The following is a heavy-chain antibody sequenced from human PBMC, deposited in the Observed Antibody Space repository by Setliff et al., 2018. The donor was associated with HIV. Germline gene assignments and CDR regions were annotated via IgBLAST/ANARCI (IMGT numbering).Heavy chain of an antibody. CDR1: GYSISSGYY. J-gene: IGHJ6*03. D-gene: IGHD2-2*01. Sequence: PSETLSLTCAVSGYSISSGYYWGWIRQPPGKGLEWIGEINHSRTTNYNASLNRRVTISVDTSKNQFSLKLGSVTAADTGVYYCARHRDPPGTSWIFYYYYMDLWGGGTTVTVSS. V-gene: IGHV4-38-2*01. CDR2: INHSRTT. CDR3: ARHRDPPGTSWIFYYYYMDL.